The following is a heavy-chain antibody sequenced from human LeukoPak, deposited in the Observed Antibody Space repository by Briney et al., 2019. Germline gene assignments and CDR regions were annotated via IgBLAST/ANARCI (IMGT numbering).Heavy chain of an antibody. Sequence: GGSLRLSCVASGFTFSSYSMNWVRQAPGKGLEWISYISSSGRTIDYADSVKSRFTISRDSAKNSLYLQMTSLRAEDTAIYYCARLRGYSYGYADYWGQGTLVTVSS. D-gene: IGHD5-18*01. CDR3: ARLRGYSYGYADY. CDR1: GFTFSSYS. CDR2: ISSSGRTI. J-gene: IGHJ4*02. V-gene: IGHV3-48*04.